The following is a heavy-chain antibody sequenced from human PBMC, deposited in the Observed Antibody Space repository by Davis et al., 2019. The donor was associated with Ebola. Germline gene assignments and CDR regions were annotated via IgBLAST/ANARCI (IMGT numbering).Heavy chain of an antibody. D-gene: IGHD3-9*01. J-gene: IGHJ6*02. Sequence: PGGSLRLSCAASGFTFSSYSMNWVRQAPGKGLEWVSYISSSSSTIYYADSVKGRFTISRDNAKNSLYLQMNSLRDEDTAVYYCARGLTGPLRYYYYGMDVWGQGTTVTVS. CDR3: ARGLTGPLRYYYYGMDV. CDR2: ISSSSSTI. V-gene: IGHV3-48*02. CDR1: GFTFSSYS.